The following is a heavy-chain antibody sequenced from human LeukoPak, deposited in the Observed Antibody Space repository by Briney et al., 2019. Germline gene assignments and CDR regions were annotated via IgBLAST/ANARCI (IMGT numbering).Heavy chain of an antibody. D-gene: IGHD4-17*01. CDR1: GFTFDDYA. Sequence: ALRLSCAASGFTFDDYAMHWVRQAPGKGLEWVSGISWNSGSIGYADSVKGRFTISRDNAKNSLYLQMNSLRAEDTAVYYCARDLGGYGDYGTNFDYWGQGTLVTVSS. CDR3: ARDLGGYGDYGTNFDY. V-gene: IGHV3-9*01. J-gene: IGHJ4*02. CDR2: ISWNSGSI.